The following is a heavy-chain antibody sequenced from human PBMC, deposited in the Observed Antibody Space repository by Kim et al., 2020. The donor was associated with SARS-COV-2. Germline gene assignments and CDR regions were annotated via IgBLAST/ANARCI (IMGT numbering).Heavy chain of an antibody. CDR3: AKDTDSGWYRGYFDY. D-gene: IGHD6-19*01. CDR2: ISGDGGST. Sequence: GGSLRLSCAASGFTFDDYAMHWVRQAPGKGLEWVSLISGDGGSTYYADSVKGRFTISRDNSKNSLYLQMNSLRTEDTALYYCAKDTDSGWYRGYFDYWGQGTLVTVSS. J-gene: IGHJ4*02. V-gene: IGHV3-43*02. CDR1: GFTFDDYA.